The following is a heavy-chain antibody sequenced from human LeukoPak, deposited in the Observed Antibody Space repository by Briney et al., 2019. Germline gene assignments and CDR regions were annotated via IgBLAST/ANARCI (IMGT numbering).Heavy chain of an antibody. Sequence: GGSLRLSCAASGFTVSSNYMTWVRQAPGKGLEWVSVIYSGDSTYHADSVKGRFTISRDNSKNTLYLQMNSLRAEDTAVYYCARGVGTATDYWGQGTLVTVSS. V-gene: IGHV3-53*01. CDR3: ARGVGTATDY. CDR2: IYSGDST. J-gene: IGHJ4*02. D-gene: IGHD5-18*01. CDR1: GFTVSSNY.